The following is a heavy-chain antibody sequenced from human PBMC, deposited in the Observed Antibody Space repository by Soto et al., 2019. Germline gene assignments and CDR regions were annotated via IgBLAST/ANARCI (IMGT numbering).Heavy chain of an antibody. CDR3: ARLSGYCTNGVCYTGFFDY. V-gene: IGHV3-21*01. D-gene: IGHD2-8*01. J-gene: IGHJ4*02. CDR1: GFTFSSYS. CDR2: ISSSSSYI. Sequence: PGGSLRLSXAASGFTFSSYSMNWVRQAPGKGLEWVSSISSSSSYIYYADSVKGRFTISRDNAKNSLYLQMNSLRAEDTAVYYCARLSGYCTNGVCYTGFFDYWGQGTLVTVSS.